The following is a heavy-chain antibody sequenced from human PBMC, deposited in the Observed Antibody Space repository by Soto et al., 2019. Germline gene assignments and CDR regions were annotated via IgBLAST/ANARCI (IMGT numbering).Heavy chain of an antibody. CDR3: AKYGHYDYVWGSYPSGY. Sequence: VGSLRLSCAASGFTFSSYAMSWVRQAPGKGLEWVSAISGSGGSTYYADSVKGRFTISRDNSKNTLYLQMNSLRAEDTAVYYCAKYGHYDYVWGSYPSGYWGQGTLVTVSS. J-gene: IGHJ4*02. CDR1: GFTFSSYA. V-gene: IGHV3-23*01. D-gene: IGHD3-16*02. CDR2: ISGSGGST.